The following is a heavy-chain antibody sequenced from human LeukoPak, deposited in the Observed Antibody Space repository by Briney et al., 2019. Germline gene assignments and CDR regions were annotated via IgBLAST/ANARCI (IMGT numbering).Heavy chain of an antibody. D-gene: IGHD3-10*01. CDR3: ARDVGRYFDY. Sequence: GGSLRLSCAASGFMFSDYFMSWIRQAPGKELEWISYISSNSKYTKYADSVKGRFTISRDNAKKSLYLQMNSLRAEDTAVYYCARDVGRYFDYWGQGTLVTVSS. J-gene: IGHJ4*02. CDR1: GFMFSDYF. CDR2: ISSNSKYT. V-gene: IGHV3-11*05.